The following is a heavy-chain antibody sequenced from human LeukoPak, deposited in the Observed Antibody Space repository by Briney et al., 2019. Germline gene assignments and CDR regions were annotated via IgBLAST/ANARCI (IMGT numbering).Heavy chain of an antibody. CDR3: ATDSSLYSSSWTDLDY. J-gene: IGHJ4*02. V-gene: IGHV1-24*01. D-gene: IGHD6-13*01. Sequence: GASVKVSCKVSGYTLTELSMHRVRQAPGKGLEWMGGFDPEDGETIYAQKFQGRVTMTEDTSTDTAYMELSSLRSEDTAVYYCATDSSLYSSSWTDLDYWGQGTLVTVSS. CDR1: GYTLTELS. CDR2: FDPEDGET.